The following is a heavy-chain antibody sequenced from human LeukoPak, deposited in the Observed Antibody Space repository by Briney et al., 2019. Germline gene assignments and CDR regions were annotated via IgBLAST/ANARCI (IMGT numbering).Heavy chain of an antibody. D-gene: IGHD3-10*01. V-gene: IGHV4-39*02. CDR3: ARRVGFYGSGSLNYFDP. CDR2: IFRTGST. Sequence: SETLSLTCTVSGVSIGSSSYYWGWIRQPPGKGLEWVGSIFRTGSTSYTASRKSRVSRSVDKSTNHFLLNLPSVTAADTAVYFCARRVGFYGSGSLNYFDPWGQGILVSVSS. J-gene: IGHJ5*01. CDR1: GVSIGSSSYY.